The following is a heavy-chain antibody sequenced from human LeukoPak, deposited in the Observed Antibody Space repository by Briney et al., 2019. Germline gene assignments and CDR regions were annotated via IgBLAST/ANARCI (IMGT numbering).Heavy chain of an antibody. Sequence: ASVKVSCKASGYTFISYGITWVRQAPGQGLEWLGWISAYNGNIDYAQKLQGRVTLTTDTSTSTAYVEVRSLRSDDTAVYYCASMSGYYPSYYFDYWGQGTLVTVSS. CDR3: ASMSGYYPSYYFDY. V-gene: IGHV1-18*01. J-gene: IGHJ4*02. CDR2: ISAYNGNI. D-gene: IGHD3-3*01. CDR1: GYTFISYG.